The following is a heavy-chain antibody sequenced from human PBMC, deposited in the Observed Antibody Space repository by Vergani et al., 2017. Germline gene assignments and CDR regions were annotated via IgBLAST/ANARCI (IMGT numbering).Heavy chain of an antibody. J-gene: IGHJ3*02. Sequence: QVQLVQSGAEVKKPGASVKVSCKASGYTFTGYYMHWVRQAPGQGLEWMGWINPNSGGTNYAQKFQGRVTVTADKSTSTAYMELSSLRSEDTAVYYCARVRSDDYGDYDLSLDQSDDAFDIWGQGTMVTVSS. V-gene: IGHV1-2*02. CDR2: INPNSGGT. CDR3: ARVRSDDYGDYDLSLDQSDDAFDI. CDR1: GYTFTGYY. D-gene: IGHD4-17*01.